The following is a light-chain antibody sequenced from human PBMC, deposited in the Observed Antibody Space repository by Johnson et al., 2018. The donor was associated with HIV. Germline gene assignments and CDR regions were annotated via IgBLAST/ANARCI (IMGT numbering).Light chain of an antibody. J-gene: IGLJ1*01. Sequence: QSVLTQPPSVSAAPGQKVTISCSGSSSDMGNYAVSWYQQLPGTAPKLLIYENNKRPSWIPDRFSGSKSGTSATLGITGLQTGDEADYYCGTWDSSLSAGVFGTGTKVTAL. CDR3: GTWDSSLSAGV. V-gene: IGLV1-51*02. CDR1: SSDMGNYA. CDR2: ENN.